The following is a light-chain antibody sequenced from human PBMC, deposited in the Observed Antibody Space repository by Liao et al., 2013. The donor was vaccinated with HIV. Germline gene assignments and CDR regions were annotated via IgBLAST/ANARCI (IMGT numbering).Light chain of an antibody. Sequence: SYVLTQPPSVSVAPGKTARITCGGNNIGSKSVHWYQQKPGQAPVLVIYYDSDRPSGIPERFSGSNSGNTATLSISRVEAGDEADYFCQVCESGGGHCVFGSGTEVTV. V-gene: IGLV3-21*01. J-gene: IGLJ1*01. CDR1: NIGSKS. CDR3: QVCESGGGHCV. CDR2: YDS.